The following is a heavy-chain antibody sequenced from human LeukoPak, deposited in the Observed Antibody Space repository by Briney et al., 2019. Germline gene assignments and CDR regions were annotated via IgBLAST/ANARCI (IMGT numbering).Heavy chain of an antibody. V-gene: IGHV3-53*01. D-gene: IGHD2-15*01. Sequence: PGGSLRLSCAASGFTVSRNYMSWVRQAPGKGLEWVSATYSGGSTYYAGSVKGRFTVSSDSSKNTLYLQMNSLQAEDTAIYYCARAQDYCSGSTCYGYFQYWGQGTLVTVSS. J-gene: IGHJ1*01. CDR1: GFTVSRNY. CDR3: ARAQDYCSGSTCYGYFQY. CDR2: TYSGGST.